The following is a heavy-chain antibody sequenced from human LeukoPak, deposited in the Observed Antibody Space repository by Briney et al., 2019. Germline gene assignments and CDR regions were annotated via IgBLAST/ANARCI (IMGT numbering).Heavy chain of an antibody. D-gene: IGHD1-26*01. CDR2: IWYDGTNK. J-gene: IGHJ4*02. CDR1: GFTFSNYV. Sequence: PGGSLRLSCAASGFTFSNYVMHWVRQAPGKGLEWVAVIWYDGTNKYYADSVKGRFTISRDNSKNTLYLQMNSLRAEDTAVYYCARGVGGSYLFDYWGQGTLVTVSS. V-gene: IGHV3-33*01. CDR3: ARGVGGSYLFDY.